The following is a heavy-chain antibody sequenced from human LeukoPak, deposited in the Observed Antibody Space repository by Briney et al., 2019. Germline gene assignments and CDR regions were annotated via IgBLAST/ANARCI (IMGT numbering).Heavy chain of an antibody. D-gene: IGHD3-22*01. CDR2: ISYDGSNK. J-gene: IGHJ4*02. V-gene: IGHV3-30-3*01. CDR3: ARDLLYYDSSGSPFGY. CDR1: GFTFSSYA. Sequence: PGGSLRLSCAASGFTFSSYAMHWVRQAPGKGLEWVAVISYDGSNKYYADSVKGRFTISRDNSKNTLYLQMNSLRAEDTAVYYCARDLLYYDSSGSPFGYWGQGTLVTVSS.